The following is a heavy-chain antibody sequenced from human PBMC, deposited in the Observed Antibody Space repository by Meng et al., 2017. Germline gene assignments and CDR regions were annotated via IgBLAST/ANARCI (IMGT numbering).Heavy chain of an antibody. Sequence: QVQPVQSGAEVKKPGASVKVPCKPSGYNFPDYYIHWVRRAPGQGLEWMGRINPNSGGTNYAQKFQGRVTMTRDTSISTAYMELSRLRSDDTAVYYCASELNTYGSGSYAYWGQGTLVTVSS. CDR2: INPNSGGT. V-gene: IGHV1-2*06. CDR3: ASELNTYGSGSYAY. J-gene: IGHJ4*02. D-gene: IGHD3-10*01. CDR1: GYNFPDYY.